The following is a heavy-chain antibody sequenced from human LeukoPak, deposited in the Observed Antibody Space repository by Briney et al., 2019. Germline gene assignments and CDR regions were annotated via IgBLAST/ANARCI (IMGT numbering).Heavy chain of an antibody. D-gene: IGHD3-9*01. V-gene: IGHV4-4*07. Sequence: SETLSLTCTVSGGSISSYYWSWIRQPAGKGLEWIGRIHTTGSTNYNPSLKSRVTMSVDTSKNQFSLKLSSVTAADTAVYYCARDKRYFDWHDYWGQGTLVTVSS. J-gene: IGHJ4*02. CDR3: ARDKRYFDWHDY. CDR2: IHTTGST. CDR1: GGSISSYY.